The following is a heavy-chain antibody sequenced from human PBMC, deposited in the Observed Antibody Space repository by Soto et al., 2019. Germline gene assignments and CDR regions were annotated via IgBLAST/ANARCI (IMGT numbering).Heavy chain of an antibody. CDR1: GGTFSSYA. V-gene: IGHV1-69*13. D-gene: IGHD4-17*01. CDR3: ARVPTTGGYYYYYGMDV. CDR2: IIPIFGTA. Sequence: ASVKVSCKASGGTFSSYAISWVRQAPGQGLEWMGGIIPIFGTANYAQKFQGRVTITADESTSTAYMELSSLRSEDTAVYYCARVPTTGGYYYYYGMDVWGQGTTVTVSS. J-gene: IGHJ6*02.